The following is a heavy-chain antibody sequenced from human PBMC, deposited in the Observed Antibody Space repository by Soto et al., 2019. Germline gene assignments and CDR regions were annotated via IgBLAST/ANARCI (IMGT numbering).Heavy chain of an antibody. Sequence: PSETVSLTCSFSGGSISSVGHYWTWIRQQPGKGLEWIGYIYYSGSTDYNPSLKSRVTISVDRSKNQFSLNLSSVTAADTAIYYCARESGGYDSSTRYGLDVWGQGTTVTVSS. J-gene: IGHJ6*02. CDR3: ARESGGYDSSTRYGLDV. CDR2: IYYSGST. V-gene: IGHV4-31*03. CDR1: GGSISSVGHY. D-gene: IGHD6-25*01.